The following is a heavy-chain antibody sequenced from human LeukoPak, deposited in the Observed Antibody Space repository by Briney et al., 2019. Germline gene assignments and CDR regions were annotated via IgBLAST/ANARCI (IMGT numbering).Heavy chain of an antibody. D-gene: IGHD3-22*01. V-gene: IGHV4-30-4*01. Sequence: SQTLSLTCTVSGGSISSGDYCWSWIRQPPGKGLEWIGYIYYSGSTYHNPSLKSRVTISVDTSKNQFSLKLSSVTAADTAVYYCARAQVVKYGMDAWGQGTTVTVSS. CDR3: ARAQVVKYGMDA. J-gene: IGHJ6*02. CDR1: GGSISSGDYC. CDR2: IYYSGST.